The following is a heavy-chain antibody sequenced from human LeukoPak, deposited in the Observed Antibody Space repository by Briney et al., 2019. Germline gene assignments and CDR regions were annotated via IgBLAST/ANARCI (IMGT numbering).Heavy chain of an antibody. V-gene: IGHV3-73*01. Sequence: PGGSLRLSCAVSGFTFSGSAMHWVRQASGKGLEWVGRIRSKANSYATAYAASVKGRFTISRDDSKNTAYLQMNSLKTEDTAVYYCTRHVGTGYSYGYYWFDPWGQGTLVTVSS. CDR2: IRSKANSYAT. CDR1: GFTFSGSA. CDR3: TRHVGTGYSYGYYWFDP. D-gene: IGHD5-18*01. J-gene: IGHJ5*02.